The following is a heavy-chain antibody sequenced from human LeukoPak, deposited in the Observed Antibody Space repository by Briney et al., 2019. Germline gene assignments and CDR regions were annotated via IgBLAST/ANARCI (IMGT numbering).Heavy chain of an antibody. CDR3: ARVGGSSGYYYDAFDI. CDR2: IYISGST. J-gene: IGHJ3*02. V-gene: IGHV4-4*07. D-gene: IGHD3-22*01. CDR1: GGSISSYS. Sequence: SETLSLTCTVSGGSISSYSWSWIRQPAGKGLEWIGRIYISGSTKYNTSLTSRGSMSLDTSKNQFSLKLRSVTAADTAVYYCARVGGSSGYYYDAFDIWGQGTMVTVSS.